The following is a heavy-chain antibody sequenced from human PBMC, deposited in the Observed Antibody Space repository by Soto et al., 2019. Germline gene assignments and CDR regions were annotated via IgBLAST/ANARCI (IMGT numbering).Heavy chain of an antibody. Sequence: QVQLVESGGGVIQPGRSLRLSCKASGFTFSDFGMHWVRQAPGKGLEWVSAIWYDGSYQYYADPVRGRFTTSRDKSNNTLFLQMNSLRVEDTAVYYCARDRLITYGAKIAPDHWGQGALVIVSS. V-gene: IGHV3-33*01. CDR3: ARDRLITYGAKIAPDH. CDR2: IWYDGSYQ. D-gene: IGHD1-20*01. J-gene: IGHJ5*02. CDR1: GFTFSDFG.